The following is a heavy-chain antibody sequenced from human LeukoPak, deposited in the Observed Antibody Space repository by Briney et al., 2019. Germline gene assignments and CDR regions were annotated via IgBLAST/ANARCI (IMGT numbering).Heavy chain of an antibody. D-gene: IGHD3-10*01. CDR2: INTNTGNP. J-gene: IGHJ4*02. Sequence: ASVKVSCKASGYTFTSYGMNWVRQTPGQGLEWMGWINTNTGNPTYAQGFTGRFVFSLDTSVSTAYLQISSLKAEDTAVYYCARVLAMIRGAPFDYWGQGTLVTVSS. CDR1: GYTFTSYG. CDR3: ARVLAMIRGAPFDY. V-gene: IGHV7-4-1*02.